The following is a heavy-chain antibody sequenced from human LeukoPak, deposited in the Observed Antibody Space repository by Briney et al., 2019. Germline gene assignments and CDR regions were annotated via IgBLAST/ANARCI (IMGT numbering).Heavy chain of an antibody. J-gene: IGHJ4*02. D-gene: IGHD3-22*01. CDR2: IFYSGST. CDR3: ARRSSGIIDY. V-gene: IGHV4-39*07. CDR1: GDSISSTTYY. Sequence: SETLSLTCTVSGDSISSTTYYWGWIRQPPGRGLAWIANIFYSGSTYYNPSLKSRVTISVDTSKNQFSLKLSSVTAADTAVYYCARRSSGIIDYWGQGTLVTVSS.